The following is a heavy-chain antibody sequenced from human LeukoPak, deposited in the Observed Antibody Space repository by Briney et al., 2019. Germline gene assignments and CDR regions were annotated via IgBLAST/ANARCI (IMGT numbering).Heavy chain of an antibody. Sequence: GASVKVSCKASGYTFTSYGISWVRQAPGQGLEWMGWISAYNGNTNYAQKLQGRVTMTTDTSTSTAYMELRSLRSDDTAVYYCAREYFDWLWDTNWLDPWGQGTLVTVSS. CDR1: GYTFTSYG. J-gene: IGHJ5*02. CDR2: ISAYNGNT. V-gene: IGHV1-18*01. D-gene: IGHD3-9*01. CDR3: AREYFDWLWDTNWLDP.